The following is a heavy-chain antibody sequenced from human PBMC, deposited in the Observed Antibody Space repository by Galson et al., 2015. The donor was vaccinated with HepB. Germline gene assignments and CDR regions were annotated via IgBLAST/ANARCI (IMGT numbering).Heavy chain of an antibody. CDR1: GFTFDDYA. V-gene: IGHV3-9*01. D-gene: IGHD3/OR15-3a*01. Sequence: SLRLSCAASGFTFDDYAMHWVRQAPGKGLEWVSGISWNSGSIGYADSAKGRFTISRDNAKNSLYLQMNSLRAEDTALYYCAKDMGLGVDAFDIWGQGTMVTVSS. CDR2: ISWNSGSI. CDR3: AKDMGLGVDAFDI. J-gene: IGHJ3*02.